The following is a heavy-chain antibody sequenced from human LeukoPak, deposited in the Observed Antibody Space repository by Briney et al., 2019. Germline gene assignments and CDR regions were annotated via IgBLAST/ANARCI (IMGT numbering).Heavy chain of an antibody. D-gene: IGHD1-1*01. CDR2: IYYSGST. Sequence: SETLSLTCTVSGGSINSSSYYLGWIRQPPGKGLEWIGSIYYSGSTYYNPSLKSRVTISVDTSKNQFSLKLSSVTAADTAVYYCARLSRQLARPNYFDYWGQGTLVTVSS. CDR1: GGSINSSSYY. CDR3: ARLSRQLARPNYFDY. V-gene: IGHV4-39*01. J-gene: IGHJ4*02.